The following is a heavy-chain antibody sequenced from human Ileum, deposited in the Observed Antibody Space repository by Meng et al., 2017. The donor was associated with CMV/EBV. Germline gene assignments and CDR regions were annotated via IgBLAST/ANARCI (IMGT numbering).Heavy chain of an antibody. D-gene: IGHD2-15*01. J-gene: IGHJ4*02. CDR2: IYWNDVE. CDR1: GFSLTTDGVA. CDR3: IYGVAIF. Sequence: QVTLKESGPTVMKPTQTLTLTCTFSGFSLTTDGVAVGWIRQPPGKALEWLALIYWNDVEHYSPSLKSRLTITKDTSKDQVVLTMANMDPVDTGTYYCIYGVAIFWGQGTLVTVSS. V-gene: IGHV2-5*04.